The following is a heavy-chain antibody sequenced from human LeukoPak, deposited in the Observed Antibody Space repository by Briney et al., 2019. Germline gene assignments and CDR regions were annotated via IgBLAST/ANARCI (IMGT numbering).Heavy chain of an antibody. CDR3: ARERAAGCDY. CDR2: TSSSSSYT. V-gene: IGHV3-11*06. D-gene: IGHD6-13*01. J-gene: IGHJ4*02. Sequence: GGSLRLSCAASGFTFSDYYMSWIRQAPGKGLEWVSYTSSSSSYTNYADSVKGRFTISRDNAKNSLYLQMNSLRAEDTAVYYCARERAAGCDYWGQGTLVTVSS. CDR1: GFTFSDYY.